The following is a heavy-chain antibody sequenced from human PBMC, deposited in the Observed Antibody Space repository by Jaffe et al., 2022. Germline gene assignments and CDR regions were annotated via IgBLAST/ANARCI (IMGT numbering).Heavy chain of an antibody. CDR1: GFSLSNARMG. J-gene: IGHJ6*03. V-gene: IGHV2-26*01. CDR3: ARINLSTVTIWSYYYYYYMDV. Sequence: QVTLKESGPVLVKPTETLTLTCTVSGFSLSNARMGVSWIRQPPGKALEWLAHIFSNDEKSYSTSLKSRLTISKDTSKSQVVLTMTNMDPVDTATYYCARINLSTVTIWSYYYYYYMDVWGKGTTVTVSS. CDR2: IFSNDEK. D-gene: IGHD4-4*01.